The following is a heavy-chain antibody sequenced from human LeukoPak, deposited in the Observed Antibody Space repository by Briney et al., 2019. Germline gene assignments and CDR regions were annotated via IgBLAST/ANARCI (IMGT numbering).Heavy chain of an antibody. CDR2: IKSKTDGGTT. CDR3: TTDLYYYDSSGYYNWFDP. Sequence: GGSLRLSCAASGFTFSSYAMSWVRQAPGKGLEWVGRIKSKTDGGTTDYAAPVKGRFTISRDDSKNTLYLQMNSLKTEDTAVYYCTTDLYYYDSSGYYNWFDPWGQGTLVTVSS. J-gene: IGHJ5*02. CDR1: GFTFSSYA. D-gene: IGHD3-22*01. V-gene: IGHV3-15*01.